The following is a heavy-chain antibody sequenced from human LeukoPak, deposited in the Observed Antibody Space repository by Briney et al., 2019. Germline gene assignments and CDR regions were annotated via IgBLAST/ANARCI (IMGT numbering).Heavy chain of an antibody. CDR2: INPNSGGT. J-gene: IGHJ4*02. V-gene: IGHV1-2*06. CDR3: VLIRGVKKGLFDY. Sequence: ASVKVSCKASGYTFTGYYMHWVRQAPGQGLEWMGRINPNSGGTNYAQKFQGRVTMTRDTSISTAYTELSRLRSDDTAVYYCVLIRGVKKGLFDYWGQGTLVTVSS. D-gene: IGHD3-10*01. CDR1: GYTFTGYY.